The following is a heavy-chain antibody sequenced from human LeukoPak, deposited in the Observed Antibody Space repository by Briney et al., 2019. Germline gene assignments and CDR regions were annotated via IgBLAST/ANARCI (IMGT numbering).Heavy chain of an antibody. V-gene: IGHV4-39*07. Sequence: SETLSLTCTVSGGSISSSSYYWGWIRQPPGKGLEWIGEINHSGSTNYNPSLKSRVTISVDTSMNQFSLKLSSVTAADTAVYYCARGRHCSSTSCAYNWFDPWGQGTLVTVSS. CDR3: ARGRHCSSTSCAYNWFDP. CDR1: GGSISSSSYY. J-gene: IGHJ5*02. D-gene: IGHD2-2*01. CDR2: INHSGST.